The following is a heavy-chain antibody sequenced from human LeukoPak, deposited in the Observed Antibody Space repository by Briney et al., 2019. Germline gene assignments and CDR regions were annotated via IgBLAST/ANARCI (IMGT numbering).Heavy chain of an antibody. Sequence: PGGSLRLSCAASGFTFSSYSMSWVRQAPGKGLEWVSSISSSSSYIYYADSVEGRFTISRDNAKNSLYLQMNSLRAEDTAVYYCARAAYCGGDCSLSPYFDYWGQGTLVTVSS. CDR3: ARAAYCGGDCSLSPYFDY. V-gene: IGHV3-21*01. CDR1: GFTFSSYS. J-gene: IGHJ4*02. CDR2: ISSSSSYI. D-gene: IGHD2-21*02.